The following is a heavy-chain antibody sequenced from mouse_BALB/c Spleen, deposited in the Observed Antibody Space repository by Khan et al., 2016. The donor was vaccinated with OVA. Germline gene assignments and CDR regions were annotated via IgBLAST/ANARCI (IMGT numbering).Heavy chain of an antibody. CDR3: ATNDYYDYDPFPY. J-gene: IGHJ3*01. CDR1: GYSSTSEYA. Sequence: VQLKQSGPGLVKPSQSLSLTCTVTGYSSTSEYAWNWIRQFPGNKLEWMGYINYSGNTRSNPSLKSRTSITRESSKNQFFLQLKPVTTEDTATYYCATNDYYDYDPFPYWGQGTLVTVSA. D-gene: IGHD2-4*01. V-gene: IGHV3-2*02. CDR2: INYSGNT.